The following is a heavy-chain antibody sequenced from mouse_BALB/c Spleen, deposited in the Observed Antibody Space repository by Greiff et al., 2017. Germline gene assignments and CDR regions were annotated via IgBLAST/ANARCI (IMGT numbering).Heavy chain of an antibody. CDR1: GYTFTSYW. Sequence: VQRVESGAELAKPGASVKMSCKASGYTFTSYWMHWVKQRPGQGLEWIGYINPSTGYTEYNQKFKDKATLTADKSSSTAYMQLSSLTSEDSAVYYCARRGTTVVANFDYWGQGTTLTVSS. CDR3: ARRGTTVVANFDY. CDR2: INPSTGYT. D-gene: IGHD1-1*01. V-gene: IGHV1-7*01. J-gene: IGHJ2*01.